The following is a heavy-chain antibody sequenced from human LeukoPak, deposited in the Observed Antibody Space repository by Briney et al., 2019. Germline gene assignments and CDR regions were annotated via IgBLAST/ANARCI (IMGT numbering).Heavy chain of an antibody. J-gene: IGHJ5*02. Sequence: ASVKVSCKASGYTFTSYYMHWVRQAPGQGLEWMGLINPTGGSTGYAQKFQGRVTMTRDMSTSTDYMELSSLRSEDTAIYYCSRDNSVGDNAWWFDPWGQGTLVTVSS. CDR3: SRDNSVGDNAWWFDP. CDR2: INPTGGST. D-gene: IGHD1-26*01. CDR1: GYTFTSYY. V-gene: IGHV1-46*01.